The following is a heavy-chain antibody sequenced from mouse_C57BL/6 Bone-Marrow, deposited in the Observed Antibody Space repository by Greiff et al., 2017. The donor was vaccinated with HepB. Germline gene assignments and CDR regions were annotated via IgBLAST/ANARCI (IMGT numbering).Heavy chain of an antibody. CDR2: IRNKANNHAT. Sequence: EVQVVESGGGLVQPGGSMKLSCAASGFTFSDAWMDWVRQSPEKGLEWVAEIRNKANNHATYYAESVKGRFTISRDDSKSSVYLQMNSLRAEDTGIYYCTRGLRQDFDYWGQGTTLTVSS. V-gene: IGHV6-6*01. D-gene: IGHD1-2*01. CDR3: TRGLRQDFDY. J-gene: IGHJ2*01. CDR1: GFTFSDAW.